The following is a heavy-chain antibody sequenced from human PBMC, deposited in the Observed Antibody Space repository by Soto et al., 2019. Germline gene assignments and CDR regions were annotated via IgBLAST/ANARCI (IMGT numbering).Heavy chain of an antibody. Sequence: QVQLQESGPGVVRPSETLSLTCTVSGASVSSHHWTWIRQPPGKGLEWIGDYSDSASYSPSLKSRVTLSADTSKNLFSLKLTSVTAAEPAVYYCATYSRGEGGRGYWGQGIQVTVSS. CDR3: ATYSRGEGGRGY. D-gene: IGHD3-16*01. V-gene: IGHV4-59*08. CDR2: DYSDSA. CDR1: GASVSSHH. J-gene: IGHJ4*02.